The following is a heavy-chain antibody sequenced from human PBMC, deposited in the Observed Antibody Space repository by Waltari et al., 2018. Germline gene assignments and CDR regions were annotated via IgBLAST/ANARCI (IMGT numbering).Heavy chain of an antibody. CDR1: GGSISSYY. J-gene: IGHJ2*01. CDR2: IYYSGST. D-gene: IGHD3-22*01. Sequence: QMQLQESGPGLVKPSETLSLTCTVSGGSISSYYWSWIRQPPGKGLEWIGYIYYSGSTNYNPSLKSRVTISVDTSKNQFSLKLSSVTAADTAVYYCARRVNYYDSSGYYTNRFWYFDLWGRGTLVTVSS. V-gene: IGHV4-59*01. CDR3: ARRVNYYDSSGYYTNRFWYFDL.